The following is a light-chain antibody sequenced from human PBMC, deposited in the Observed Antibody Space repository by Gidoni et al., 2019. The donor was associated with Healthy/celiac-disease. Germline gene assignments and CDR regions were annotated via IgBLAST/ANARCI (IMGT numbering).Light chain of an antibody. Sequence: EIVLTQSPGTLSLSPGERATLSCRGSQSVSSSYLAWYQQKPGQAPRLLIYGASSRATGIPDRFSGSGSGTDFTLTISRLEPEDFAVYYCQQYGSSPRTFXXXTKVEIK. CDR3: QQYGSSPRT. J-gene: IGKJ1*01. V-gene: IGKV3-20*01. CDR2: GAS. CDR1: QSVSSSY.